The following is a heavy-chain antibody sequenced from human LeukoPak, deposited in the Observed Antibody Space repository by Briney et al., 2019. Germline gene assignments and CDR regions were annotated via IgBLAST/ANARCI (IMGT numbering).Heavy chain of an antibody. CDR2: ICPGESDT. Sequence: PGESLKISCKGSGYSFTSYWIGLVRQMPGKGLEWMGIICPGESDTRYSSSFQGQVTISADKYISTAYLQWSSLKAEDTAMYYCARLSYYYDSSGEGAFDIWGQGTMVTVSS. J-gene: IGHJ3*02. CDR3: ARLSYYYDSSGEGAFDI. D-gene: IGHD3-22*01. V-gene: IGHV5-51*01. CDR1: GYSFTSYW.